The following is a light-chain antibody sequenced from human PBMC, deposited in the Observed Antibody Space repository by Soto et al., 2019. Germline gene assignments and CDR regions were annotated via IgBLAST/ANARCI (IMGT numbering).Light chain of an antibody. CDR1: SSDVGAYKY. J-gene: IGLJ1*01. Sequence: PGQSVTISCTGTSSDVGAYKYVSWYQQHPGKAPKVIIFDVNERPSGVPGRFSGSKSGNTASLIISGLQTEDDADYYCCSYTGRFYIFGTGTKVTVL. CDR3: CSYTGRFYI. V-gene: IGLV2-11*01. CDR2: DVN.